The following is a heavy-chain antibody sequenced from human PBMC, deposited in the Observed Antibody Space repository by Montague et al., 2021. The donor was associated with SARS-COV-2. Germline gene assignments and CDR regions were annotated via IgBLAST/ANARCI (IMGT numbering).Heavy chain of an antibody. CDR2: IYSTGST. J-gene: IGHJ6*02. Sequence: TLSLTCTVSGGSISSGSYYWSWIRQPAGKGLEWIGRIYSTGSTYYNPSLKSRVTMSVDTSKNQFSLKVSSVTAADTAVYYCARDYGNYYYYYGLDVWGQGTTVTVSS. V-gene: IGHV4-61*02. CDR3: ARDYGNYYYYYGLDV. D-gene: IGHD4-11*01. CDR1: GGSISSGSYY.